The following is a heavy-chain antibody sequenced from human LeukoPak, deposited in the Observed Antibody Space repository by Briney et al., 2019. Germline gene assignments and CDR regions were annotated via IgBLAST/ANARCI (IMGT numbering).Heavy chain of an antibody. CDR2: ISSSSSTI. CDR3: ARARYYDSSGYLY. D-gene: IGHD3-22*01. V-gene: IGHV3-48*01. J-gene: IGHJ4*02. CDR1: GFTFSSYS. Sequence: GGSLRLPCAASGFTFSSYSMNWVRQAPGKGLEWVSYISSSSSTIYYADSVKGRFTISRDNAKNSLYLQMNSLRAEDTAVYYCARARYYDSSGYLYWGQGTLVTVSS.